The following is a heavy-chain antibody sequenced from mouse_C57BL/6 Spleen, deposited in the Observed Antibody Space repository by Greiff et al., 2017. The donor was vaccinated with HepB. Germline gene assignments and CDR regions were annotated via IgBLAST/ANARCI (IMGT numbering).Heavy chain of an antibody. J-gene: IGHJ3*01. Sequence: QVQLQQSGPELVKPGASVELSCKASGYTFTSYDINWVKQRPGQGLEWIGWIYPRDGSTKYNEKFKGKATLTVDTSSSTAYMELHSLTSEDSAVYFCAREGDYCGCRGAWFAYWGQGTLVTVSA. CDR1: GYTFTSYD. D-gene: IGHD1-1*01. CDR3: AREGDYCGCRGAWFAY. CDR2: IYPRDGST. V-gene: IGHV1-85*01.